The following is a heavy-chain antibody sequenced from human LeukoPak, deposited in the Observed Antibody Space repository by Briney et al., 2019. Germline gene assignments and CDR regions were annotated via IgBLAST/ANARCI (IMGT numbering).Heavy chain of an antibody. CDR3: ARMDSSGHHHFDL. CDR1: GFNLTDYW. CDR2: VKQDGSGE. Sequence: GGSLRLSCAASGFNLTDYWMSWVRQAPGKGLEWVANVKQDGSGEYYVDSVKGRFTISRDNAKNTVYLQMNSLRAEDTAVYYCARMDSSGHHHFDLWGQGTLVTVSS. J-gene: IGHJ4*02. V-gene: IGHV3-7*03. D-gene: IGHD3-22*01.